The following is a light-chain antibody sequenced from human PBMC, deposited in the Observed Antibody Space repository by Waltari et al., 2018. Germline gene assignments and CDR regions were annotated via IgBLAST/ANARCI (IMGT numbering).Light chain of an antibody. J-gene: IGLJ1*01. V-gene: IGLV2-23*02. Sequence: QSALTQSASVSGSPGQSITISCTGTSSDVGRYKLVSWYQRHPGHAPKLMIYEVPKRPAGVSSRFSGSKSGSTASLTISGLQSEDDADYYCCSYAGASTSLYVFGTGTKVTVL. CDR3: CSYAGASTSLYV. CDR2: EVP. CDR1: SSDVGRYKL.